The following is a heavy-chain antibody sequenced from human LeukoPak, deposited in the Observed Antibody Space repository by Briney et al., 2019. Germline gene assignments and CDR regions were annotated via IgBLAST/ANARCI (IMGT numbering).Heavy chain of an antibody. D-gene: IGHD3-3*01. J-gene: IGHJ4*02. Sequence: AEPVSLTCTVSGRPISSGSYYCRWVPRPRGKVVGWIGRICYSEIPHYNQSLKSQVTIPVDTSKNQFALQLNSVTDADTAVYYCTSSKYDLWRRYYRISAYWGQGALVTVSS. CDR1: GRPISSGSYY. CDR3: TSSKYDLWRRYYRISAY. V-gene: IGHV4-39*01. CDR2: ICYSEIP.